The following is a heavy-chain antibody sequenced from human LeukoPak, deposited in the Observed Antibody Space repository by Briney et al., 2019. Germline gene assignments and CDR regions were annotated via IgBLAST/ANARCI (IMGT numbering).Heavy chain of an antibody. J-gene: IGHJ4*02. CDR3: ARGPSLTGIAAAGYDY. Sequence: SETLSLTCAVYGGSFSGYYWSWIRQPPGKGLEWIGYIYYSGSTNYNPSLKSRVTISGDTSKNQFSLKLSSVTAADTAVYYCARGPSLTGIAAAGYDYWGQGTLVTVSS. D-gene: IGHD6-13*01. CDR1: GGSFSGYY. V-gene: IGHV4-59*01. CDR2: IYYSGST.